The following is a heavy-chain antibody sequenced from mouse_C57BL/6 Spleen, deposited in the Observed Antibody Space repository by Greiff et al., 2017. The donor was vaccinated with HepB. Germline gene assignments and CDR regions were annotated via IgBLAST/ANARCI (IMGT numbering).Heavy chain of an antibody. Sequence: EVHLVESGGGLVKPGGSLKLSCAASGFTFSSYTMSWVRQTPEKRLEWVATISGGGGNTYYPDSVKGRFTISRDNAKNTLYLQMSSLRSEDTALYYCASPPYYDYDGDWFAYWGQGTLVTVSA. CDR2: ISGGGGNT. CDR3: ASPPYYDYDGDWFAY. CDR1: GFTFSSYT. J-gene: IGHJ3*01. V-gene: IGHV5-9*01. D-gene: IGHD2-4*01.